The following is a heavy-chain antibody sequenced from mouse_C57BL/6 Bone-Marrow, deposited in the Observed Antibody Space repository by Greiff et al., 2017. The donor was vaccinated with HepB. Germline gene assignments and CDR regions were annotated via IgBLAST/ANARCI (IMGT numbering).Heavy chain of an antibody. CDR3: ARAGDYYGSSAYAMDY. D-gene: IGHD1-1*01. CDR1: GYSFTGYF. V-gene: IGHV1-37*01. J-gene: IGHJ4*01. CDR2: INPYNGDT. Sequence: VHVKQSGPELVKPGASVKISCKASGYSFTGYFMNWVKQSHGKSLEWIGRINPYNGDTFYNQKFKGKATLTVDKSSSTAHMELLSLTSEDFAVYYCARAGDYYGSSAYAMDYWGQGTSVTVSS.